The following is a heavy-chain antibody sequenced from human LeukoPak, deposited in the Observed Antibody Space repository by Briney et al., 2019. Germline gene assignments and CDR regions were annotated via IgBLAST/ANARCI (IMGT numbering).Heavy chain of an antibody. CDR3: ARDYKYAFDN. CDR1: GFTFSDYS. Sequence: GGSLRLSCAASGFTFSDYSMNWVRQAPGEGLEWISYIGIDSGNTNYADSVKGRFNISGDKAKNSLYLQMNSLRVEDTAVYYCARDYKYAFDNWGQGTLVTVSS. D-gene: IGHD5-24*01. CDR2: IGIDSGNT. V-gene: IGHV3-48*01. J-gene: IGHJ4*02.